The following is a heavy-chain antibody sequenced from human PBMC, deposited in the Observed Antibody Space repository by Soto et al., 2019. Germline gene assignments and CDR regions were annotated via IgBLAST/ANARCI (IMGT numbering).Heavy chain of an antibody. D-gene: IGHD6-6*01. CDR1: GFAFSSHP. CDR3: ARRAFGSSRSFDI. CDR2: ISDSGGLT. V-gene: IGHV3-23*01. Sequence: VGSLRLSCAASGFAFSSHPMSWVRQAPERGLEWVSGISDSGGLTYNADSVKGRFTISRDNSKNTLYLQMNSLRAEDTALYYCARRAFGSSRSFDIWGQGTMVTVSS. J-gene: IGHJ3*02.